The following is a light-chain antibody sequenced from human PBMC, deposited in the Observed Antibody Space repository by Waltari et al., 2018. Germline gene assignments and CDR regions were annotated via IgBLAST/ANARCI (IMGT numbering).Light chain of an antibody. CDR1: QSVFYYSNNKKY. V-gene: IGKV4-1*01. J-gene: IGKJ3*01. CDR3: QQYYASPFT. CDR2: WTS. Sequence: DIVMTQSPDALAVSLGERATINCKSSQSVFYYSNNKKYLAWYQHTPGQPPKLPIYWTSTRESGVPDRFSGSGSGTDFTLTISSLQAEDVAVYYCQQYYASPFTFGPGTKLDIK.